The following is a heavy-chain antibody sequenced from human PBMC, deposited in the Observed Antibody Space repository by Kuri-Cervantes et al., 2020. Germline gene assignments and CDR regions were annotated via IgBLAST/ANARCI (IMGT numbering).Heavy chain of an antibody. CDR3: ARGRGVKYDFWSGYHDDAFDI. CDR2: INHSGST. D-gene: IGHD3-3*01. J-gene: IGHJ3*02. V-gene: IGHV4-34*01. CDR1: GGSFSGYY. Sequence: GSLRLSCAVYGGSFSGYYWSWIRQPPGEGLEWIGEINHSGSTNYNPSLKSRVTISVDTSKNQFSLKLSSVTAADTAVYYCARGRGVKYDFWSGYHDDAFDIWGQGTMVTVSS.